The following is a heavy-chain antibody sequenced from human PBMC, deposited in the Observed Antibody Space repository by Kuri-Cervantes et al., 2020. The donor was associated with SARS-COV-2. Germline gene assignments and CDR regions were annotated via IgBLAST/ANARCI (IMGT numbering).Heavy chain of an antibody. V-gene: IGHV3-30*04. CDR3: ASTQSRLLEWAPFDY. D-gene: IGHD3-3*01. J-gene: IGHJ4*02. CDR1: GFSFSVYA. Sequence: GGSLRLSCAASGFSFSVYAMHWVRQAPGKGLEWVATISYNGRNKYYADSVKGRFTISRDKSKNILTLQMNGLRPEDTAVYYCASTQSRLLEWAPFDYWGQGTLVTVSS. CDR2: ISYNGRNK.